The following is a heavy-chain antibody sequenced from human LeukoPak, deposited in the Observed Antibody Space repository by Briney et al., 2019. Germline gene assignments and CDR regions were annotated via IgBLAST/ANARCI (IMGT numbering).Heavy chain of an antibody. J-gene: IGHJ5*02. CDR1: GASNSGNT. CDR3: ARSLDTAMVRWFDP. CDR2: IYTSGST. Sequence: SETLSLTGPAPGASNSGNTWGWIERPAGKGLNWIGRIYTSGSTNYNPSLKSRVTMSVDTSKNQFSLKLSSVTAADTAVYYCARSLDTAMVRWFDPWGQGTLVTVSS. V-gene: IGHV4-4*07. D-gene: IGHD5-18*01.